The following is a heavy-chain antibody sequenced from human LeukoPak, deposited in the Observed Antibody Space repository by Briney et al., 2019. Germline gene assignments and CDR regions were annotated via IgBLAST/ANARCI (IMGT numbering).Heavy chain of an antibody. J-gene: IGHJ3*02. CDR2: IYYSGT. CDR3: ARGGGYCSGGSCFLDAFNI. CDR1: GGFISTYY. V-gene: IGHV4-59*01. D-gene: IGHD2-15*01. Sequence: SETLPLTCTVSGGFISTYYWSWIRQHPRKRLEWFGYIYYSGTNYNPSLKSRVTISLGTSRNQFSLKLSSVTAADTAVYYCARGGGYCSGGSCFLDAFNIWGQGTMVTVSS.